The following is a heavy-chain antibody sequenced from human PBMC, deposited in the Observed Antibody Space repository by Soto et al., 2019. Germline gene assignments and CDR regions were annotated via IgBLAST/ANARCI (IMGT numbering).Heavy chain of an antibody. CDR3: ARGTRIRCSSTSCYNWFDP. V-gene: IGHV1-46*03. CDR1: GYTFTSYY. Sequence: GASVKVSCKASGYTFTSYYMHCVRQAPGQGLEWMGIINPSGGSTSYAQKFQGRVTMTRDTSTSTVYMELSSLRSEDTAVYYCARGTRIRCSSTSCYNWFDPWGQGTLVTVSS. D-gene: IGHD2-2*01. CDR2: INPSGGST. J-gene: IGHJ5*02.